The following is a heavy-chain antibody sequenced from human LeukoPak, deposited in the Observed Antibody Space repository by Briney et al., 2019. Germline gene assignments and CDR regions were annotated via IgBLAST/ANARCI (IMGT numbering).Heavy chain of an antibody. V-gene: IGHV1-46*01. CDR3: AREIFGVVIH. D-gene: IGHD3-3*01. CDR2: INPSGGST. CDR1: GYTFTSYA. Sequence: ASVKVSCKASGYTFTSYAMNWVRQAPGQGLEWMGIINPSGGSTSYAQKFQGRVTMTRDTSTSTVYMELSSLRSEDTAVYYCAREIFGVVIHWGQGTLVTVSS. J-gene: IGHJ4*02.